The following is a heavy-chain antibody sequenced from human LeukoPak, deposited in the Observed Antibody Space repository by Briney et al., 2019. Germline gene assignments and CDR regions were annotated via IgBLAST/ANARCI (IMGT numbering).Heavy chain of an antibody. V-gene: IGHV4-59*01. CDR2: ISNSGAT. D-gene: IGHD4-17*01. J-gene: IGHJ6*02. CDR3: ARNQYGPYGMDV. CDR1: GGSISRYY. Sequence: SETLSLTCTVSGGSISRYYWSWIRQPPGRGLEWIAYISNSGATNYNPSLMSRVTISMDTSKNQFSLKLRSVTTADTAVYYCARNQYGPYGMDVWGQGTTVTVSS.